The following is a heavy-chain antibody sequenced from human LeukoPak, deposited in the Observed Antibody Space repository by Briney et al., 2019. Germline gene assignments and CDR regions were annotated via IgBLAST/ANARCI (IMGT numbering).Heavy chain of an antibody. Sequence: PSETLSLTRTVSGYSISTNYYWAWIRQSPGTGLEWIGSVYHNGETYYNPSLKSRVIISVDTSKNEFSLRLTSVTAADTAVYYCVTPRSWELSDMAVWGKGTTVTVSS. J-gene: IGHJ6*03. V-gene: IGHV4-38-2*02. CDR2: VYHNGET. CDR1: GYSISTNYY. D-gene: IGHD1-26*01. CDR3: VTPRSWELSDMAV.